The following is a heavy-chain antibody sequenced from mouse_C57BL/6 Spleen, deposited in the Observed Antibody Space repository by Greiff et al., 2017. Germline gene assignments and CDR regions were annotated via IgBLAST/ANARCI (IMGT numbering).Heavy chain of an antibody. Sequence: QVQLKQPGAELVKPGASVKMSCKASGYTFTSYWITWVKQRPGQGLEWIGDIYPGSGSTNYNEKFKSKATLTVDTSSSTAYMQLSSLTSEDSAVYYCARTYYDYSVAYWGQGTLVTVSA. J-gene: IGHJ3*01. D-gene: IGHD2-4*01. CDR3: ARTYYDYSVAY. CDR2: IYPGSGST. CDR1: GYTFTSYW. V-gene: IGHV1-55*01.